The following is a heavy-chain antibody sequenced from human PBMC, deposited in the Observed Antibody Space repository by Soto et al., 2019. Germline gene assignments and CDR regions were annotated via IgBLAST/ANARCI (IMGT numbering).Heavy chain of an antibody. D-gene: IGHD3-10*01. CDR1: GFTFSSYS. CDR2: ISSSSSTI. CDR3: ARDSKLLWFGELLFHDAFDI. J-gene: IGHJ3*02. Sequence: PGGSLRLSCAASGFTFSSYSMNWVRQAPGKGLEWVSYISSSSSTIYYADSVKGRFTISRDNAKNSLYLQMNSLRDEDTAVYYCARDSKLLWFGELLFHDAFDIWGQGTMVTVSS. V-gene: IGHV3-48*02.